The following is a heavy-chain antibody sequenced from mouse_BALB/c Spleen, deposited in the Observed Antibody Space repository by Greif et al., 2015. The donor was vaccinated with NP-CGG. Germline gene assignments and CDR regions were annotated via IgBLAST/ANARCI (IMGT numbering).Heavy chain of an antibody. CDR3: TRDRGYFDY. CDR2: ISSGGSYT. D-gene: IGHD3-1*01. CDR1: GFTFSSYT. V-gene: IGHV5-6-4*01. J-gene: IGHJ2*01. Sequence: EVKLVESGGGLVKPGGSLKLSCAASGFTFSSYTMSWVRQTPEKRLEWVATISSGGSYTYYPDSVKGRFTISRDNAKNTLYLQMSSLKSEDTAMYYCTRDRGYFDYWGQGTTLTVSS.